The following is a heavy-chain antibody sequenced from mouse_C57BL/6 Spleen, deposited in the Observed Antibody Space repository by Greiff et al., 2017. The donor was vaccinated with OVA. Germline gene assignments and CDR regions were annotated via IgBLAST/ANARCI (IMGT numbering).Heavy chain of an antibody. CDR2: ISDGGSYT. Sequence: DVMLVESGGGLVKPGGSLKLSCAASGFTFSSYAMSWVRQTPEKRLEWVATISDGGSYTYYPDNVKGRFTISRDNAKNNLYLQMSHLKSEDTAMYYCARDKTSTVVEDDAMDYWGQGTSVTVSS. V-gene: IGHV5-4*01. CDR1: GFTFSSYA. CDR3: ARDKTSTVVEDDAMDY. J-gene: IGHJ4*01. D-gene: IGHD1-1*01.